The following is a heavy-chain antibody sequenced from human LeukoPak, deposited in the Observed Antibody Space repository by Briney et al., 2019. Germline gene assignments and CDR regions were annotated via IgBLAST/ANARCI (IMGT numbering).Heavy chain of an antibody. CDR1: GGSISSYY. V-gene: IGHV4-4*07. CDR3: ARDSGSYRLYYFDY. Sequence: PSETLSLTCTVSGGSISSYYWSWIRQPAGKGLEWIGRIYTSGSTNYNPSLKSRVTMSVDTSKNQFSLKLSSVTAADTAVYYCARDSGSYRLYYFDYWGQGTLATVSS. J-gene: IGHJ4*02. CDR2: IYTSGST. D-gene: IGHD3-16*02.